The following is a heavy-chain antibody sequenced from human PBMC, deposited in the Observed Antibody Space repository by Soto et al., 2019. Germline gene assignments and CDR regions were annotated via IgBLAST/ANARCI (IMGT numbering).Heavy chain of an antibody. D-gene: IGHD4-17*01. CDR2: ISAYNGNT. V-gene: IGHV1-18*04. J-gene: IGHJ5*02. CDR1: GYTFTSYY. CDR3: ARDLSYGGWFDP. Sequence: ASVKVSCKASGYTFTSYYMHWVRQAPGQGLEWMGWISAYNGNTNYAQKLQGRVTMTTDTSTSTAYMELRSLRSDDTAVYYCARDLSYGGWFDPWGQGTLVTVSS.